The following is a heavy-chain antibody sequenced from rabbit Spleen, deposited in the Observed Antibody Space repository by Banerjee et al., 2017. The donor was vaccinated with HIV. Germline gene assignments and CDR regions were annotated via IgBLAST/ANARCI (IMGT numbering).Heavy chain of an antibody. D-gene: IGHD8-1*01. J-gene: IGHJ6*01. Sequence: QSLEESGGDLVKPGGSLKLSCTASGFSFSNKAVMCWVRQTPGKGLEWVVCIDVGSSGFTYFASWAKGRFTISKTSSTTVTLQMTSLTAADTATYFCARDTGSSFSSYGMDLWGPGTLVTVS. V-gene: IGHV1S40*01. CDR3: ARDTGSSFSSYGMDL. CDR2: IDVGSSGFT. CDR1: GFSFSNKAV.